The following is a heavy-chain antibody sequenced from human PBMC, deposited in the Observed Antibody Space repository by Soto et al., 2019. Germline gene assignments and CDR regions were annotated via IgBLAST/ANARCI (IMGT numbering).Heavy chain of an antibody. Sequence: AGGSLRLSCAASGFTVSSNYMSWVRQAPGKGLEWIGEINHSGSTNYNPSLKSRVTISVDTSKNQFSLKLISVTAADTAVYYCASGLFGLETNGSSDYTLYCYFDYWGQGTLVTVSS. D-gene: IGHD2-8*01. CDR2: INHSGST. CDR3: ASGLFGLETNGSSDYTLYCYFDY. V-gene: IGHV4-34*01. J-gene: IGHJ4*02. CDR1: GFTVSSNY.